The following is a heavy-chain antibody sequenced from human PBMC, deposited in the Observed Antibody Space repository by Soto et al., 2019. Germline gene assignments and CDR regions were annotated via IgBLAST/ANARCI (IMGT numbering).Heavy chain of an antibody. CDR1: GYTFTIYH. J-gene: IGHJ4*02. D-gene: IGHD3-9*01. Sequence: ASVKVSCKASGYTFTIYHLHWVRQAPGQGLEWMGWVNPTSGNTGYAQKFQGRVTMTWNTSISTAYVELSSLRSEDTAVYYCASWAGYSKWGQGTLVTVSS. CDR3: ASWAGYSK. CDR2: VNPTSGNT. V-gene: IGHV1-8*02.